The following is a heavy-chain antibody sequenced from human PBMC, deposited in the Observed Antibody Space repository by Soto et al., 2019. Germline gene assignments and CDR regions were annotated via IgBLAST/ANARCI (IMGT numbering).Heavy chain of an antibody. J-gene: IGHJ4*02. CDR3: AKDRPRRTSGYFFDY. D-gene: IGHD1-1*01. V-gene: IGHV3-13*01. CDR2: IGTAGDT. CDR1: GFTFSKYD. Sequence: GGSLRLSCAASGFTFSKYDMHWVRQPTGKGLEWVSGIGTAGDTYYPGSVKGRFTISRENAKNSLYLQMNSLRAGDTAVYYCAKDRPRRTSGYFFDYWGQGTPVTVSS.